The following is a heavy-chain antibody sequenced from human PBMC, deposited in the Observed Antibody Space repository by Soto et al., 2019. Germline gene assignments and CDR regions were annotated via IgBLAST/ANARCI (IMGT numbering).Heavy chain of an antibody. D-gene: IGHD3-10*01. CDR2: INAGNGNT. CDR1: GYTFTSYA. J-gene: IGHJ4*02. Sequence: ASVKVSCKASGYTFTSYAMHWVRQAPGQRLEWMGWINAGNGNTKYSQKFQGRVTITRDTSASTAYMELSSLRSEDTAVYYCARDNYYGSGSYYNPPLDYRAQRTLVTVSS. V-gene: IGHV1-3*01. CDR3: ARDNYYGSGSYYNPPLDY.